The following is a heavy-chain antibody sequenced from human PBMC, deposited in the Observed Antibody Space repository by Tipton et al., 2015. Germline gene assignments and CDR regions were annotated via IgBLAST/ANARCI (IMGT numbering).Heavy chain of an antibody. Sequence: QLVQSGAEVKKAGSSVKVSCKASGGTFNNNAINWVRLAPGHGLEWMAAIIPMFGTTKYPQTLQDRVTMSADASTSTVYMELQSLRSEDMAVYYCARGGEDCTSSSCFTGNGMDVWGPGTTVTVSS. J-gene: IGHJ6*02. CDR3: ARGGEDCTSSSCFTGNGMDV. V-gene: IGHV1-69*01. CDR2: IIPMFGTT. D-gene: IGHD3-22*01. CDR1: GGTFNNNA.